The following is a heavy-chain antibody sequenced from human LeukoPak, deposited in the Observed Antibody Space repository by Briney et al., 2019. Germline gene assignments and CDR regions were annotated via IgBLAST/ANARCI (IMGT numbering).Heavy chain of an antibody. CDR2: IYPDDSDT. Sequence: GESLQISCNVSGYRFTNYWIGWVRQLPGKGLEWMGIIYPDDSDTRYSPSFQGQVTISADKSISTAYLQWTSLKASDTAIYYCARPITGPEPVWLDYWGQGTLVTVSS. J-gene: IGHJ4*02. D-gene: IGHD1-14*01. CDR1: GYRFTNYW. V-gene: IGHV5-51*01. CDR3: ARPITGPEPVWLDY.